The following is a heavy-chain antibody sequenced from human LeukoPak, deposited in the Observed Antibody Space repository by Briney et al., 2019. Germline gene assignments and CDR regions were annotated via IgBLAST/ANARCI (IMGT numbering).Heavy chain of an antibody. CDR1: GGSSSGYY. J-gene: IGHJ4*02. CDR3: ARVRGGVFDY. CDR2: INHSGST. V-gene: IGHV4-34*01. Sequence: SETLSLTCAVYGGSSSGYYWSWIRQPPGKGLEWIGEINHSGSTNYNPSLKSRVTISVDTSKNQFSLKLSSVTAADTAVYYCARVRGGVFDYWGQGTLVTVSS.